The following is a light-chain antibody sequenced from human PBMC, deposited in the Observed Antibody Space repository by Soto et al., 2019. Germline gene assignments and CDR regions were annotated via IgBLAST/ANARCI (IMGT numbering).Light chain of an antibody. CDR1: QSVSTSY. Sequence: EIVLTQSPGTLSLSSGERATLSCRASQSVSTSYLAWYQRKPGQAPRLLIYGASSRATDIPNRFSGSGSGTDFTLTITRLKAEDFAVYYCLQYGSSPPTFGQGTKVEIK. CDR3: LQYGSSPPT. CDR2: GAS. V-gene: IGKV3-20*01. J-gene: IGKJ1*01.